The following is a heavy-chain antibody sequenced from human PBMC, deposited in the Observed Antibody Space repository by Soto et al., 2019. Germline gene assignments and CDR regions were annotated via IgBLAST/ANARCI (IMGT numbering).Heavy chain of an antibody. D-gene: IGHD5-12*01. CDR3: ARAIEMATIGWFDP. CDR2: IYPGDSDT. V-gene: IGHV5-51*01. J-gene: IGHJ5*02. Sequence: PGESLKISCKASGYSFTSYWIGWVRQMPGKGLEWMGIIYPGDSDTRYRPSLLGQVTISADKSISTAYLQWSSLKASDTAIYYCARAIEMATIGWFDPWGPGTLVTVSS. CDR1: GYSFTSYW.